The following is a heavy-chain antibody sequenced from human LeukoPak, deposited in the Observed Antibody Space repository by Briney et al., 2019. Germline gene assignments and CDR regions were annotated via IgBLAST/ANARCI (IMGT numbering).Heavy chain of an antibody. Sequence: KSGGSLRLSCAASGFTFSDYYMSWIRQAPGRGLEWVSYISRSSSHTNYADSVKGRFTISRDNAKHSLSLQMNSLRAEDTAVYYCTKGTIWLPFDYWGQGTLVTVSS. CDR3: TKGTIWLPFDY. D-gene: IGHD5-18*01. J-gene: IGHJ4*02. V-gene: IGHV3-11*05. CDR2: ISRSSSHT. CDR1: GFTFSDYY.